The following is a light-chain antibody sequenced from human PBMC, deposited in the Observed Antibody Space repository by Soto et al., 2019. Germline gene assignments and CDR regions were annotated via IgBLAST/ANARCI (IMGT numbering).Light chain of an antibody. CDR2: AAS. Sequence: DIQMTQSPSSLSASVGDRVTITCRARQGISNYLAWYQQKPGKVPKLLIYAASTLQSGVPSRFSGSGSGTDFTLTISSLQSEDVATYSCQKYNSAPRTFGQGTKVEIK. J-gene: IGKJ1*01. V-gene: IGKV1-27*01. CDR3: QKYNSAPRT. CDR1: QGISNY.